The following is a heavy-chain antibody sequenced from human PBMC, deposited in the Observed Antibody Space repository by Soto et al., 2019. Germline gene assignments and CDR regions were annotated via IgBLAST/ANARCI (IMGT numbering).Heavy chain of an antibody. CDR1: GGSISSYY. Sequence: SETLSLTCTVSGGSISSYYWSWIRQPPGKGLEWIGYIYYSGSTNYNPSLKSRVTISVDTSKNQFSLKLSSVTAADTAVCYCARTYYDSSGSPYGMDVWGQGTTVTVSS. CDR3: ARTYYDSSGSPYGMDV. J-gene: IGHJ6*02. V-gene: IGHV4-59*01. CDR2: IYYSGST. D-gene: IGHD3-22*01.